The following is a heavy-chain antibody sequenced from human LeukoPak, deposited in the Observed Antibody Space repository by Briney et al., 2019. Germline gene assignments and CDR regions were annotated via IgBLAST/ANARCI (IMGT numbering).Heavy chain of an antibody. J-gene: IGHJ4*02. CDR1: GFSFISYW. D-gene: IGHD3-3*01. CDR2: IKQDGSEE. V-gene: IGHV3-7*01. Sequence: GSLRLSCAASGFSFISYWLSWVRQPPGKGLDWVANIKQDGSEEYYVDSVKGRFNISRDNAKNSLYLQMNSLRAEDTAVYYCARDSITIFGGSDCWGQGTLVTVSS. CDR3: ARDSITIFGGSDC.